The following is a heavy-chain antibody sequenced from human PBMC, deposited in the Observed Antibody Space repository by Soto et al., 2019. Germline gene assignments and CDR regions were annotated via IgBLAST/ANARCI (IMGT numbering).Heavy chain of an antibody. D-gene: IGHD6-6*01. V-gene: IGHV1-2*02. CDR3: ARDKGYSSSSRYYYYGMDV. Sequence: QVQLVQSGAEVKKPGASVKVSCKASGYTFTGYYMHWVRQAPGQGLEWMGLIKPNSGGTNYAQKFQGRVTMTRDTSISTAYMELSRLRSDDTAVYYCARDKGYSSSSRYYYYGMDVWGQGTTVTVSS. CDR1: GYTFTGYY. CDR2: IKPNSGGT. J-gene: IGHJ6*02.